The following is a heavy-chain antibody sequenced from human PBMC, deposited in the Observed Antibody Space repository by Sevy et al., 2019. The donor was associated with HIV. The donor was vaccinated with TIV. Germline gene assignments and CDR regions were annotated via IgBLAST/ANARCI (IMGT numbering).Heavy chain of an antibody. CDR3: AAYYYDSSGYYWRRAFDI. Sequence: GGSLRLSCAASGFTFSSYAMHWVRQAPGKGLEWVAVISYDGSNKYYADSVKGRFTISRDNSKNTLYLQMNSLRAEDTAVYYCAAYYYDSSGYYWRRAFDIWGQGTMVTVSS. V-gene: IGHV3-30*04. D-gene: IGHD3-22*01. CDR2: ISYDGSNK. J-gene: IGHJ3*02. CDR1: GFTFSSYA.